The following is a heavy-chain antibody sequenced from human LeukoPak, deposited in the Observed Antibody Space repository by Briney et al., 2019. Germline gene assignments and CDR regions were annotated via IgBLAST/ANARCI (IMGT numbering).Heavy chain of an antibody. Sequence: AGRSLRLSCAASGFTFSSYGMHWVRQAPGKGLEWVSAISGSGGSTYYADSVKGRFTISRDNSKNTLHLQMNSLRAEDTAVYYCAKTVWGSYRSALDPWGQGTLVTVSS. V-gene: IGHV3-23*01. CDR1: GFTFSSYG. D-gene: IGHD3-16*02. CDR3: AKTVWGSYRSALDP. CDR2: ISGSGGST. J-gene: IGHJ5*02.